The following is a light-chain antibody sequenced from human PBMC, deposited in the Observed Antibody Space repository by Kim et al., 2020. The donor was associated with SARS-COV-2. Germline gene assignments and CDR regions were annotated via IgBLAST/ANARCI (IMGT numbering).Light chain of an antibody. CDR1: KLGDKY. V-gene: IGLV3-1*01. CDR3: QAWDSTTGV. J-gene: IGLJ1*01. CDR2: QDS. Sequence: SYELTQPPSVSVSPGQTASITCSGDKLGDKYACWYQQKSGQSPVLVIYQDSKRPSGTPERFSGSNSGNTATLTISGTQAMDEADYYCQAWDSTTGVFGTG.